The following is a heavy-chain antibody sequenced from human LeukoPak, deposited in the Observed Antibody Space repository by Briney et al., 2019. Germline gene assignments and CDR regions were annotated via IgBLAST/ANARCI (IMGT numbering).Heavy chain of an antibody. Sequence: TASETLSLTCTVSGGSVSSGSYYWSWIRQPPGKGLEWIGYIYYSGSTNYNPSLKSRVTISVDTSKNQFSLKLSSVTAADTAMYYCARDALGYCSGGSCQVWGQGTLVTVSS. CDR1: GGSVSSGSYY. V-gene: IGHV4-61*01. CDR2: IYYSGST. CDR3: ARDALGYCSGGSCQV. J-gene: IGHJ4*02. D-gene: IGHD2-15*01.